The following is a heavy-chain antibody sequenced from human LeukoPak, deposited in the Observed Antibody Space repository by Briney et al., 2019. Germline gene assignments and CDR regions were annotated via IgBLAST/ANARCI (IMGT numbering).Heavy chain of an antibody. D-gene: IGHD1-1*01. CDR1: GFTFSTYS. V-gene: IGHV3-48*01. CDR3: ARDPYNGAYSEGYYYYYMDV. Sequence: GGSLRLSCGASGFTFSTYSMNWVRQAPGKGLEWVSYISSSSTTIYYADSVKGRFTTYRDNAKNSLYLQMNSLRVEDTAIYYCARDPYNGAYSEGYYYYYMDVWGKGTTVTVSS. CDR2: ISSSSTTI. J-gene: IGHJ6*03.